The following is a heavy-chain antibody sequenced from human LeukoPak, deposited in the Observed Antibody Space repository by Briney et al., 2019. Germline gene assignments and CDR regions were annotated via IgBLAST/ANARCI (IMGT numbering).Heavy chain of an antibody. CDR2: MNPNSGNT. V-gene: IGHV1-8*01. Sequence: ASVKVFCKASGYTFTSYDINWVRQATGQGLEWMGWMNPNSGNTGYAQKFQGRVTMTRNTSISTAYMELSSLGSEDTAVYYCAKNKYDFWSGYYTGGMEGDWGQGTLVTVSS. CDR3: AKNKYDFWSGYYTGGMEGD. J-gene: IGHJ4*02. CDR1: GYTFTSYD. D-gene: IGHD3-3*01.